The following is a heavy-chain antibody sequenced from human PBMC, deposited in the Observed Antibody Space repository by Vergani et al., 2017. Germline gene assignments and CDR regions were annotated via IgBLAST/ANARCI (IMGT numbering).Heavy chain of an antibody. D-gene: IGHD2/OR15-2a*01. V-gene: IGHV3-7*01. CDR1: GFTFRQYW. CDR3: ASHEYGGDAY. J-gene: IGHJ4*02. CDR2: INRDGSEK. Sequence: VQLVQSGGGLIQPGGSLRLSCVVSGFTFRQYWMSWVRQAPGKGLEWVANINRDGSEKNYGDSVRGRFTISRDNAKNSVYLQMNSLRGEDTAVYYCASHEYGGDAYWGQGTLVTVSS.